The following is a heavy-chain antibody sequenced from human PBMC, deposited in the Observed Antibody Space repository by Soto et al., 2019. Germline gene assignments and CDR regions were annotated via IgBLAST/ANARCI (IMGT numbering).Heavy chain of an antibody. Sequence: MCLTCIDHGCCSSSNYRSWLSQHPGKGLEWIGYIYYSGSTNYSPSLKSRVTISIDTSKNQFSLKLISVTAEDTAVYYCARRARWPGGTVTKIYSFDYWGQGPLVTFSS. D-gene: IGHD1-26*01. CDR3: ARRARWPGGTVTKIYSFDY. J-gene: IGHJ4*02. V-gene: IGHV4-59*08. CDR1: GCCSSSNY. CDR2: IYYSGST.